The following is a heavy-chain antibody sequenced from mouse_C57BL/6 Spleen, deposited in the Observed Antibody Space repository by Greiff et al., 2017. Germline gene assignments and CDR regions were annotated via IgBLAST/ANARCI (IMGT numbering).Heavy chain of an antibody. CDR3: ARREIYDCYYEFAY. CDR1: GFTFSSYG. Sequence: EVKLVESGGDLVKPGGSLKLSCAASGFTFSSYGMSWVRQTPDKRLEWVATISSGGSYTYYPDSVKGRFTISRDNAKNTLYLQMSSLKSEDTAMYYCARREIYDCYYEFAYWGQGTLVTVSA. CDR2: ISSGGSYT. V-gene: IGHV5-6*02. D-gene: IGHD2-3*01. J-gene: IGHJ3*01.